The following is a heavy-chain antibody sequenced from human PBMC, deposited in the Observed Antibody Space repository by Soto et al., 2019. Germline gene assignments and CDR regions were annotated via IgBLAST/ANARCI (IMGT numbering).Heavy chain of an antibody. Sequence: PGGSLRLSCAASGFTFSSYGMHWVRQAPGKGLEWVAVISYDGSNKYYADSVKGRFTISRDNSKNTLYLQMNSLRAEDTAVYYCAKDADPSGSYYFDYWGQGTQVTVSS. CDR3: AKDADPSGSYYFDY. D-gene: IGHD1-26*01. J-gene: IGHJ4*02. CDR2: ISYDGSNK. CDR1: GFTFSSYG. V-gene: IGHV3-30*18.